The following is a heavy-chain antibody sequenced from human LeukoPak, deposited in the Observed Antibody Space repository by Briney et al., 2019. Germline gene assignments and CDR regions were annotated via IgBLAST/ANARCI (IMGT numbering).Heavy chain of an antibody. CDR2: INCEGNSR. Sequence: PWGSLRLSCAASGFSVSSNFMTWVRQAPGKGLEWVSRINCEGNSRPYADSVKGRFTIPSDNAKTPLHMQMTSLRAEDRAVYYCARGGPDSSDYSSLFDYWGRGILVAVSS. V-gene: IGHV3-74*01. CDR1: GFSVSSNF. J-gene: IGHJ4*02. CDR3: ARGGPDSSDYSSLFDY. D-gene: IGHD3-22*01.